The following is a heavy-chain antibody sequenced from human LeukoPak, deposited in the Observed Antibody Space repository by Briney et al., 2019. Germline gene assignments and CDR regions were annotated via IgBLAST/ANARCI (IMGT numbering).Heavy chain of an antibody. CDR3: ARDDGDYSFYYGMDV. V-gene: IGHV1-18*04. D-gene: IGHD4-17*01. CDR1: GYTFTSYG. Sequence: GASVKVSCKASGYTFTSYGISWVRQAPGQGLEWMGWISAYNGNTNYAQKLQGRVTMTTDTSTSTAYMELRSLRSDDTAVYYCARDDGDYSFYYGMDVWGKGTTVTVSP. CDR2: ISAYNGNT. J-gene: IGHJ6*04.